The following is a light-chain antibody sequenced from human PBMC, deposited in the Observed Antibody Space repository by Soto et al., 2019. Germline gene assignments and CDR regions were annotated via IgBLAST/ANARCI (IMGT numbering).Light chain of an antibody. Sequence: QLVLTQPRSVSGSPGQSVTISCTGTSSDVGGYNYVSWYQQHPGKAPKPMIYDVRKWPSGVPDRFSGSKSGNTASLTISGLQAEDEADYYCCSYAGSYTYVFGTGTKLTVL. V-gene: IGLV2-11*01. CDR1: SSDVGGYNY. CDR3: CSYAGSYTYV. CDR2: DVR. J-gene: IGLJ1*01.